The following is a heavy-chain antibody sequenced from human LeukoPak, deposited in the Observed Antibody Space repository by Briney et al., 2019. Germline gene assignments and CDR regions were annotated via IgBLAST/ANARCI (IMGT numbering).Heavy chain of an antibody. V-gene: IGHV3-49*04. J-gene: IGHJ3*02. CDR1: GFTFGDYA. CDR2: IRSKAYGGTT. Sequence: SLRLSCTASGFTFGDYAMSWVRQAPGKGLEWVGFIRSKAYGGTTEYAASVKGRFTISRDDSKSIAYLQMNSLKTEDTAVYYCTRVSRDAFDIWGQGTMVTVSS. CDR3: TRVSRDAFDI.